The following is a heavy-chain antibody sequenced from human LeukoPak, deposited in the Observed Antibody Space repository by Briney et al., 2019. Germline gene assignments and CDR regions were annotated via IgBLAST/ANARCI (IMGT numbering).Heavy chain of an antibody. Sequence: SVKVSCKASGGTFSSYAISWVRQAPGQGLEWMGRIIPIFGIANYAQKFQGRVTITADKSASTAYMELSSLRSEDTAVYYCARGDVVVVAATHPSNGMDVWGQGTTVTVSS. CDR2: IIPIFGIA. V-gene: IGHV1-69*04. J-gene: IGHJ6*02. D-gene: IGHD2-15*01. CDR3: ARGDVVVVAATHPSNGMDV. CDR1: GGTFSSYA.